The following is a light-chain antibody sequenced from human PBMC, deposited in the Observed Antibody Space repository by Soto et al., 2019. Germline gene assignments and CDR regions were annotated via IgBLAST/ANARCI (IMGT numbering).Light chain of an antibody. CDR2: DVR. CDR3: SAYTARSTLV. V-gene: IGLV2-14*03. J-gene: IGLJ3*02. Sequence: QSALTPPASVSGSAGQSITISCSGTIRTVGAYNLVSWYQQLPGTAPTLIMYDVRTRPSGISSPFSGSRSGTTSSLTISGLESEDEDDYYCSAYTARSTLVFGGGTKLTVL. CDR1: IRTVGAYNL.